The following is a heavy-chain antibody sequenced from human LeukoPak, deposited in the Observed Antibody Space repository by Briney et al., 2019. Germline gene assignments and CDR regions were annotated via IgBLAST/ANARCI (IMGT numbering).Heavy chain of an antibody. CDR2: IYYSGST. CDR1: GGSISSYY. D-gene: IGHD2-15*01. Sequence: SETLSLTCTVSGGSISSYYWSWIRQPPGKGLEWIGYIYYSGSTNYNPSLKSRVTISVDTSKNQFSLKLSSVTAADTAVYYCARHSTADINAFDIWGQGTRVTVSS. V-gene: IGHV4-59*08. J-gene: IGHJ3*02. CDR3: ARHSTADINAFDI.